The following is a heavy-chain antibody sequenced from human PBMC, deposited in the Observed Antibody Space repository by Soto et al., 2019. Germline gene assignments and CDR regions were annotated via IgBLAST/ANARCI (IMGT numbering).Heavy chain of an antibody. V-gene: IGHV4-59*01. CDR1: GGSISGYS. CDR3: TRVAGPFVS. J-gene: IGHJ4*02. CDR2: IHYSGTT. Sequence: SETLSLTCTVSGGSISGYSWGWIRQSPGKGLEWIGYIHYSGTTDYYPSLKSRVTISLDTSKNQFSLELSSVTAADTAVYYCTRVAGPFVSWGQGTLVTVSS.